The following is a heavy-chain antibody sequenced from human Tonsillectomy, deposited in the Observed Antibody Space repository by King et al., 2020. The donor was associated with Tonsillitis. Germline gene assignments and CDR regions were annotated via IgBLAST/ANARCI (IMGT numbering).Heavy chain of an antibody. J-gene: IGHJ6*02. CDR1: GYTFSYRY. Sequence: MQLVQSGAEVKKTGSSVKVSCKASGYTFSYRYLHWVRQAPGQALEWRGCSTPFNGNTNYAQKFQDRVTITRDRSMSTAYMGLSSLRSEATAMYYCASKTRAYSSEPGVMADCGQGTTCTVSS. V-gene: IGHV1-45*02. CDR2: STPFNGNT. CDR3: ASKTRAYSSEPGVMAD. D-gene: IGHD6-19*01.